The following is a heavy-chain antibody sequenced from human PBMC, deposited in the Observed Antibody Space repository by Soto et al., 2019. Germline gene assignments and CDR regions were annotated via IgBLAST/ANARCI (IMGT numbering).Heavy chain of an antibody. CDR2: IIPIFGIA. Sequence: ASVKVSCKASGGTFSSYAISWVRQAPGQGLEWMGGIIPIFGIANYAQKFQGRVTITADKSTSTAYMELSSLRSEDTAVYYCARNFGATVTRAAFDIWGQGTMVTVSS. J-gene: IGHJ3*02. CDR3: ARNFGATVTRAAFDI. D-gene: IGHD4-17*01. V-gene: IGHV1-69*10. CDR1: GGTFSSYA.